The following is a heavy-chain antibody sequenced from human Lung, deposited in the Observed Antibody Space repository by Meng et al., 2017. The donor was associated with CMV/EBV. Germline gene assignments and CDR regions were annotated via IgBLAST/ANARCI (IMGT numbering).Heavy chain of an antibody. CDR3: ARGGEVYVIATRGRDWDFDR. CDR2: RNPYNGAT. D-gene: IGHD2-21*01. J-gene: IGHJ4*02. CDR1: DYIFSKYS. Sequence: SXXVSXXSSDYIFSKYSIVWIRQGPGQGLEWMGWRNPYNGATKYAQMVQGRITMTAETATTTAYMELRTLRLDDTAVYYCARGGEVYVIATRGRDWDFDRWXQGTLVTVSS. V-gene: IGHV1-18*04.